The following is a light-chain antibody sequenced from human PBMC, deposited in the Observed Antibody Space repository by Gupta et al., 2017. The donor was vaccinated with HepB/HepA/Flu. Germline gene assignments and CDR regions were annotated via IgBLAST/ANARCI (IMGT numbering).Light chain of an antibody. CDR1: AVPKKN. V-gene: IGLV3-10*01. Sequence: SSVLTQPPSVSVSPGQTARNTCPGDAVPKKNAYWYQQKSGQAPVLVIYEDSKRPSEIPERFSGASSGTIATLTISAAQVEDEADYYCYSTDSTGNERVFGTGTRVTVL. J-gene: IGLJ1*01. CDR2: EDS. CDR3: YSTDSTGNERV.